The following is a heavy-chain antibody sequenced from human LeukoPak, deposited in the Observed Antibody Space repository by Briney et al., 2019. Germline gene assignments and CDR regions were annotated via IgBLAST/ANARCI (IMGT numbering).Heavy chain of an antibody. D-gene: IGHD6-19*01. CDR3: ARTPYSSGWHNFDY. Sequence: PGGSLRLSCAASGFTFSSYGMHWVRQAPGKGLEWVAVISYDGSNKYYADSVKGRFTISRDNSKNTLYLQMNSLRAEDTAVYYCARTPYSSGWHNFDYWGQGTLVTVSS. J-gene: IGHJ4*02. CDR2: ISYDGSNK. CDR1: GFTFSSYG. V-gene: IGHV3-30*03.